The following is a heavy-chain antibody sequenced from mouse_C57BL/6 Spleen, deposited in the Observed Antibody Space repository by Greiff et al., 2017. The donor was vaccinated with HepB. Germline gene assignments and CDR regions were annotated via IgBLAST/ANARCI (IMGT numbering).Heavy chain of an antibody. D-gene: IGHD1-1*01. CDR1: GFTFSDYG. J-gene: IGHJ3*01. V-gene: IGHV5-17*01. Sequence: EVQRVESGGGLVKPGGSLKLSCAASGFTFSDYGMHWVRQAPEKGLEWVAYISSGSSTIYYADTVKGRFTITRDNAKNTLFLQMTSLRSEDTAMYYCARSSSGGWFAYWGQGTLVTVSA. CDR3: ARSSSGGWFAY. CDR2: ISSGSSTI.